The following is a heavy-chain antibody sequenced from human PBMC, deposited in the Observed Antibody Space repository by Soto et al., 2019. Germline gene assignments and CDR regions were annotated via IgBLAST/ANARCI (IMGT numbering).Heavy chain of an antibody. CDR2: ISSDGSST. Sequence: VQLLESGGGLVQPGGSLRLSCVGSGFTFSGYAMHWIRQAPGKAPEWVALISSDGSSTLYADSVRGRFTISRDNSRDTLYLQLNSVRPDDTAVFSCARGAYRYFDYWGQGTLVTVSS. D-gene: IGHD4-4*01. J-gene: IGHJ4*02. CDR1: GFTFSGYA. CDR3: ARGAYRYFDY. V-gene: IGHV3-30-3*01.